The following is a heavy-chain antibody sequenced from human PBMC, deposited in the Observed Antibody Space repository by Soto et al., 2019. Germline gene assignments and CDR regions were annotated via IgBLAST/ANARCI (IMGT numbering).Heavy chain of an antibody. CDR2: IIPIFGTA. CDR1: GGTFSSYA. D-gene: IGHD4-17*01. J-gene: IGHJ6*02. CDR3: AREKSSPTYYGDYVYYYYGMDV. V-gene: IGHV1-69*13. Sequence: EASVKVSCKASGGTFSSYAISWVRQAPGQGLEWMGGIIPIFGTANYAQKFQGRVTITADESTSTAYMELSSLRSEDTAVYYCAREKSSPTYYGDYVYYYYGMDVWGQGTTVTVSS.